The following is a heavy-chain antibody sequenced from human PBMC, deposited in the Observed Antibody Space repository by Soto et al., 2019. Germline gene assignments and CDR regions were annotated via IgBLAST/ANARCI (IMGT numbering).Heavy chain of an antibody. CDR3: ARDGGARARFDP. Sequence: QVQLVQSGAEVKKPGASVKVSCKASGYTFTSYGISWVRQAPGQGLEWMGWISAYNGNTNYAQKRQGRDXXXTXXSTRTGYIELRSLTSHLTVVYYSARDGGARARFDPWGKGTLVTVSS. D-gene: IGHD4-17*01. CDR1: GYTFTSYG. V-gene: IGHV1-18*01. CDR2: ISAYNGNT. J-gene: IGHJ5*02.